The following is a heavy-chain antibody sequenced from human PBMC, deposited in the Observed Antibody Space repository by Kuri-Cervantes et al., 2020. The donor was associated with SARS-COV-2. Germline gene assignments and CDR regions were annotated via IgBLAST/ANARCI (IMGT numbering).Heavy chain of an antibody. Sequence: GSLRLSCAVYGGSFSGYYWSWIRQPPGKGLEWIGEINHSGSTNYNPSLKSRVTISVDTSKNQLSLKLSSVTAADTAVYYCARGRVYARRIYYYYYGMDVWGQGTTVTVSS. D-gene: IGHD3-16*01. V-gene: IGHV4-34*01. CDR2: INHSGST. CDR1: GGSFSGYY. CDR3: ARGRVYARRIYYYYYGMDV. J-gene: IGHJ6*02.